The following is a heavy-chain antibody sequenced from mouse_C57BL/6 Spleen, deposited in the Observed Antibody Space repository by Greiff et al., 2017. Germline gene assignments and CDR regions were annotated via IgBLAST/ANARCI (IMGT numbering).Heavy chain of an antibody. V-gene: IGHV7-3*01. CDR2: IRNKANGYTT. CDR1: GFTFTDYY. Sequence: EVQLVESGGGLVQPGGSLSLSCAASGFTFTDYYMSWVRQPPGKALEWLGFIRNKANGYTTEYSASVKGRFTISRDNSQSILYLQMNALIAEDSATYYCARSLWFAYWGQGTLVTVSA. J-gene: IGHJ3*01. CDR3: ARSLWFAY.